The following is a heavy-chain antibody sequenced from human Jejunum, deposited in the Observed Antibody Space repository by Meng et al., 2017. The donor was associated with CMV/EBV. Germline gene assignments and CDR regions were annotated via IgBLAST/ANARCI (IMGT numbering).Heavy chain of an antibody. J-gene: IGHJ4*02. Sequence: CTFSGGSNNTYYWTWIRQPPGKGLEWIGYIYYSGNTNCNPSLKSRVTISLDTSKNQFSLKLNSVTAADTAVYYCARVFGPRYFDYWGQGTLVTVSS. D-gene: IGHD3-3*01. CDR2: IYYSGNT. V-gene: IGHV4-59*01. CDR1: GGSNNTYY. CDR3: ARVFGPRYFDY.